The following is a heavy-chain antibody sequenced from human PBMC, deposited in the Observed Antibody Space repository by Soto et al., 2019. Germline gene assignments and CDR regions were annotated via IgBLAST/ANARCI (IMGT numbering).Heavy chain of an antibody. Sequence: QVQLQESGPGLVKPSETLSLTCTVSGGSISSNYWSWIRQPPGKGLEWIGYIYYSGSTNYSPSLXSXXTISVDTSKNQFSLKLNSVTAADTAVYYCARVFGTWGQGTLVTVSS. D-gene: IGHD3-16*01. V-gene: IGHV4-59*01. J-gene: IGHJ5*02. CDR1: GGSISSNY. CDR3: ARVFGT. CDR2: IYYSGST.